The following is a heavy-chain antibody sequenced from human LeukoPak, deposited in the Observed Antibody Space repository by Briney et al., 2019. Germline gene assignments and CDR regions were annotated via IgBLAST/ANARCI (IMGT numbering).Heavy chain of an antibody. CDR1: GYSFSTYG. CDR3: ARDWGGAGEHWFDP. Sequence: GASVKVSCKTSGYSFSTYGIHWLRQAPGQGLEWVGWVSPNNGNTHYAQRVQGRVSMTADTPTGTASMELRSLRSDDTAVYYCARDWGGAGEHWFDPWGQGTLVTVSS. V-gene: IGHV1-18*04. J-gene: IGHJ5*02. CDR2: VSPNNGNT. D-gene: IGHD1-26*01.